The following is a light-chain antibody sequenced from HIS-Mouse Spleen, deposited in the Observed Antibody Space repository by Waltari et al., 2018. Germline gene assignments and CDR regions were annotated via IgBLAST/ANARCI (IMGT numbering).Light chain of an antibody. Sequence: QSALTQPASVSGSPGQSITISCTGTSSDVGSYNLVSWYQQHPGKAPKRMIYEGSKRPSGVSNRFSGSKSGNTASLTISGLQAEDEADYYCCSYAGSSTLVFGGWTKLTVL. V-gene: IGLV2-23*01. CDR3: CSYAGSSTLV. CDR2: EGS. CDR1: SSDVGSYNL. J-gene: IGLJ3*02.